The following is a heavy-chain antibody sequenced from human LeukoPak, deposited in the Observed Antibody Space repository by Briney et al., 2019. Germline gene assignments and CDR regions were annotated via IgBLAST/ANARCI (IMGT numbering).Heavy chain of an antibody. Sequence: GGSLRLSCAASGFTVSSNYMSWVRQAPGKGLEWVSGISNNSGNTYYADSVKGRFTISRDNSKNTLSLQMNSLRAEDTAIYYCGKALYYGSGSYQLDYWGQGTLVTVSS. J-gene: IGHJ4*02. D-gene: IGHD3-10*01. CDR2: ISNNSGNT. V-gene: IGHV3-23*01. CDR3: GKALYYGSGSYQLDY. CDR1: GFTVSSNY.